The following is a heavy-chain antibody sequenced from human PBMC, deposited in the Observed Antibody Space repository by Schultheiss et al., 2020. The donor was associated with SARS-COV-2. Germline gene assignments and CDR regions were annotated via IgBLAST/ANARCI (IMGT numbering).Heavy chain of an antibody. CDR1: GYTFTNYD. D-gene: IGHD3-3*01. CDR2: MNPNSGHS. Sequence: ASVKVSCKASGYTFTNYDINWVRQATGQGLEWMGWMNPNSGHSGYAQKFQGRVTITADESTSTAYMELSSLRSEDTAVYYCASALDDFWSGSRFDYWGQGTLVTVSS. V-gene: IGHV1-8*03. CDR3: ASALDDFWSGSRFDY. J-gene: IGHJ4*02.